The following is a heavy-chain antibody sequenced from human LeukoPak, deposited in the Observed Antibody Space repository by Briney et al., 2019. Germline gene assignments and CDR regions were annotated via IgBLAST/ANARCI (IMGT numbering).Heavy chain of an antibody. CDR3: AKEHDYGGNFDY. CDR1: GFHFSSYA. CDR2: IDNSGNYI. Sequence: GGSLRLSCAASGFHFSSYAMNWVRQAPGKGLEWVSSIDNSGNYIYYGDSVKGRFTISRDNAKNSLYLQMNSLRAEDTAVYYCAKEHDYGGNFDYWGQGTLVTVSS. D-gene: IGHD4-23*01. V-gene: IGHV3-21*04. J-gene: IGHJ4*02.